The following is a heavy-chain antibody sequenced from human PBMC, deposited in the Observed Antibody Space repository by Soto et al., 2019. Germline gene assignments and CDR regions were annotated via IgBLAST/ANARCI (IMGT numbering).Heavy chain of an antibody. CDR3: VRTPTYIRLGAH. CDR2: INPNNDNS. J-gene: IGHJ4*02. Sequence: QVELVQSGGEVKKPGALVKVSCNASGYTFTIHGISWVRQAPGQGLEWVGWINPNNDNSVSAQKFQDRVPLTPDTSTSTVYMELMSLTSDDTAFYFCVRTPTYIRLGAHWGQGTLVTVAS. CDR1: GYTFTIHG. V-gene: IGHV1-18*04. D-gene: IGHD3-16*01.